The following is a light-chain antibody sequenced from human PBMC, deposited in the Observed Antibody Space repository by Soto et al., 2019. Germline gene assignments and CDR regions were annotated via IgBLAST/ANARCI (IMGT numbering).Light chain of an antibody. CDR1: QSVSSW. J-gene: IGKJ1*01. V-gene: IGKV1-5*03. CDR3: QQYESYSWT. Sequence: DIQMTQSPSTLSASVGDTVTITCRASQSVSSWLAWYQQKPGKAPKLLIYKASSLESGVPTRISGSGSGTEFTLTISSLQPDDFATYYCQQYESYSWTFGQGTKVEIK. CDR2: KAS.